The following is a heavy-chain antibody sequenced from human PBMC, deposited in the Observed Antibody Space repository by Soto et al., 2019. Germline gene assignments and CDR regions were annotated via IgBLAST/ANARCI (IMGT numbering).Heavy chain of an antibody. V-gene: IGHV1-2*04. D-gene: IGHD6-13*01. CDR1: GYTFTGYY. CDR3: ARDRGVAAAGTSYYYYGMDV. CDR2: INPNSGGT. J-gene: IGHJ6*02. Sequence: ASVKVSCKASGYTFTGYYMHWVRQAPGQGLEWMGWINPNSGGTNYAQKFQGWVTMTRDTSISTAYMELSRLRSDDTAVYYCARDRGVAAAGTSYYYYGMDVLGQGTTVTVSS.